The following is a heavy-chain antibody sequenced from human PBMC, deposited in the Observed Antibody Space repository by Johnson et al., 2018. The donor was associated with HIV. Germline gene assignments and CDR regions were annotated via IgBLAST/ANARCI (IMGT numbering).Heavy chain of an antibody. D-gene: IGHD2-21*02. CDR2: IKMKSEGETP. CDR1: GFSFSKAW. V-gene: IGHV3-15*01. CDR3: TTAHVVTAFYV. Sequence: VQLLESGGGLVQPGGSLRLSCVASGFSFSKAWMSWVRQAPGKGLEWVGRIKMKSEGETPDYAAPVKDRFTISRDDSIDTVYLQVNGLKTEDTGVYYCTTAHVVTAFYVWGQGTMVTVSS. J-gene: IGHJ3*01.